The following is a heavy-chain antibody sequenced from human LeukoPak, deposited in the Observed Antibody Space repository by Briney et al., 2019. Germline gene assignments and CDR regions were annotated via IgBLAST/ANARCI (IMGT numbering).Heavy chain of an antibody. CDR2: IYYSGST. V-gene: IGHV4-59*01. Sequence: SETLSLTCTVSGGSIGSYYWSWIRQPPGKGLEWIGYIYYSGSTNYNPSLKSRVTISVDTSKNQFSLKLSSVTAADTAVYYCARLVRHCSGGSCYSRLDPWGLGILVTVSS. J-gene: IGHJ5*02. CDR1: GGSIGSYY. CDR3: ARLVRHCSGGSCYSRLDP. D-gene: IGHD2-15*01.